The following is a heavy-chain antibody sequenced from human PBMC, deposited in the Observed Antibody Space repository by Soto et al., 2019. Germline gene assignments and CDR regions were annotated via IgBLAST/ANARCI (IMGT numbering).Heavy chain of an antibody. D-gene: IGHD3-10*01. CDR2: IYYSGST. CDR3: ARGLWFGALYYYYGMDV. Sequence: KTSETLSLTCTVSGGSISSSSYYWGWIRQPPGKGLEWIGSIYYSGSTYYNPSLKSRVTISVDTSKNQFSLKLSSVTAADTAVYYCARGLWFGALYYYYGMDVWGQGTTVTVSS. J-gene: IGHJ6*02. V-gene: IGHV4-39*01. CDR1: GGSISSSSYY.